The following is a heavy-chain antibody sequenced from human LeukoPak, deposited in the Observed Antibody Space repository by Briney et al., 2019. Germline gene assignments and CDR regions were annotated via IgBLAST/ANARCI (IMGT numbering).Heavy chain of an antibody. J-gene: IGHJ6*02. CDR3: ASGSIPLPTYYGMDV. V-gene: IGHV1-69*13. CDR1: XXTXSXXA. D-gene: IGHD2-2*03. CDR2: IIPIFGTA. Sequence: SVXVSXKXXXXTXSXXAIXWVRQAPGQGLEWMGXIIPIFGTANYAQKFQGRVTITADESTSTAYMELSSPRSEDTAVYYCASGSIPLPTYYGMDVWGQGTTVTVSS.